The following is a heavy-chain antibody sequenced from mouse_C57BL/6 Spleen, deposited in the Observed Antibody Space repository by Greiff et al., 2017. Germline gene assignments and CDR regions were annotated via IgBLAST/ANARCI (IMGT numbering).Heavy chain of an antibody. J-gene: IGHJ1*03. D-gene: IGHD1-1*01. CDR2: IDPENGDT. CDR1: GFNIKDDY. Sequence: EVQLQESGAELVRPGASVKLSCTASGFNIKDDYMHWVKQRPEQGLEWIGWIDPENGDTEYASKFQGKATITADTSSNSAFLQLSSLTSEDTAVYYCTNSVVANWYFDVWGTGTTVTVSS. CDR3: TNSVVANWYFDV. V-gene: IGHV14-4*01.